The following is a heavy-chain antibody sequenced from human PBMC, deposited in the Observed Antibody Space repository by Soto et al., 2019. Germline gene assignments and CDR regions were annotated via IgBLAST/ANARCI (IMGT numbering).Heavy chain of an antibody. V-gene: IGHV1-18*01. D-gene: IGHD3-10*01. J-gene: IGHJ4*02. CDR3: ARSSMVRDLLFDY. CDR2: TSAYNANT. CDR1: GYTFTSYG. Sequence: QVQLVQSGAEVKKPGASVKVSCKASGYTFTSYGISCVRQAPGQGLEWMGWTSAYNANTNYAQKLQGRVTMSTDTSTSTAYMELRSLTSDGTAVYYCARSSMVRDLLFDYWGQGTLVTVSS.